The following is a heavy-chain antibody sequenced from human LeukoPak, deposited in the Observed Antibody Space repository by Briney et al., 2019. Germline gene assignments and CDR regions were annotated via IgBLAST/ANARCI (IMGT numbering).Heavy chain of an antibody. D-gene: IGHD3-22*01. V-gene: IGHV1-2*02. CDR3: ARSPLYDSSGYSLDY. CDR2: INPNSGGT. CDR1: GYTFPGYY. Sequence: ASVKVSCKASGYTFPGYYMHWVRQARGQGLEWMGWINPNSGGTNYAQKFQGRVTMTRDTSISTAYMELSRLSSDDTAVYYCARSPLYDSSGYSLDYWGQGTLVTVSS. J-gene: IGHJ4*02.